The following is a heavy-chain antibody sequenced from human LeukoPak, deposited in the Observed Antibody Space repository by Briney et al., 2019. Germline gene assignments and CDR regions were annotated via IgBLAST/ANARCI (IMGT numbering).Heavy chain of an antibody. CDR3: ARAYYYGSGSPDHAFDV. Sequence: GGSLRLSCAASGFTFSSYGMHWVRQAPGKGLEWVAAIWYDGSNKYHADSVKGRFTISRDNSKNTLYLQMNSLRAEDTAVYYCARAYYYGSGSPDHAFDVWGQGTMVT. CDR1: GFTFSSYG. CDR2: IWYDGSNK. J-gene: IGHJ3*01. D-gene: IGHD3-10*01. V-gene: IGHV3-33*01.